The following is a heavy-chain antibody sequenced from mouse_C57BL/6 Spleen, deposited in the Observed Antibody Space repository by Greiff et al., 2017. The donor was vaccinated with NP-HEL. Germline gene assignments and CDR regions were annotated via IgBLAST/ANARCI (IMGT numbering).Heavy chain of an antibody. CDR3: AREVIDYDGSYYYAMDY. J-gene: IGHJ4*01. D-gene: IGHD2-4*01. V-gene: IGHV1-52*01. CDR2: IDPSDSET. CDR1: GYTFTSYW. Sequence: VQLQQPGAELVRPGSSVKLSCKASGYTFTSYWMHWVKQRPIQGLEWIGNIDPSDSETHYNQKFKDKATLTVDKSSSTAYMQLSSLTSEDSAVYYCAREVIDYDGSYYYAMDYWGQGTSVTVSS.